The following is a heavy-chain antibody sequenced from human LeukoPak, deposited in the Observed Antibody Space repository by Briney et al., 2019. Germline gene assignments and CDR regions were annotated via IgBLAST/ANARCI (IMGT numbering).Heavy chain of an antibody. CDR2: INHSGST. J-gene: IGHJ5*02. D-gene: IGHD6-13*01. V-gene: IGHV4-34*01. Sequence: PSETLSLTCAVYGGSFSGYYWSWIRQPPGKGLEWIGEINHSGSTNYNPSLKSRVTISVDTSKNQFSLKLCSVTAADTAVYYCARGTGYSSSWYWFDPWGQGTLVTVSS. CDR3: ARGTGYSSSWYWFDP. CDR1: GGSFSGYY.